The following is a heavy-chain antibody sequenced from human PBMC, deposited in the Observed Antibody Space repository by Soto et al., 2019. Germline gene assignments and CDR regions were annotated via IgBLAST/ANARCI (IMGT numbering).Heavy chain of an antibody. V-gene: IGHV6-1*01. D-gene: IGHD6-19*01. Sequence: SQTLSLTCAISGDSVSSNTAAWNWIRSSPSRGLEWLGRTYYRSNWRHDYAVSVKSRITVNPETSKNKFSLQLNSVAPDDTAVYYCARGVAGRGFDLWGQGTLVTVSS. J-gene: IGHJ4*02. CDR3: ARGVAGRGFDL. CDR2: TYYRSNWRH. CDR1: GDSVSSNTAA.